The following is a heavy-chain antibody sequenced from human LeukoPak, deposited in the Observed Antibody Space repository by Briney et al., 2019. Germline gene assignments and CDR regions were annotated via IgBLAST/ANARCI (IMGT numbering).Heavy chain of an antibody. J-gene: IGHJ4*02. V-gene: IGHV5-10-1*01. D-gene: IGHD3-9*01. CDR3: ARESYYDILTGSNFDY. Sequence: GESLKIYCKGSGYSFTSYWISWVRQMPGKGLEWMGRIDPSDSYTNYSPSFQGHVTISADKSISTAYLQWSSLKASDTAMYYCARESYYDILTGSNFDYWGQGTLVTVSS. CDR1: GYSFTSYW. CDR2: IDPSDSYT.